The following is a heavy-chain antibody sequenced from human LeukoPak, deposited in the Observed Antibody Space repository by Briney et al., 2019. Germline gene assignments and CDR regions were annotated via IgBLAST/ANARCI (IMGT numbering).Heavy chain of an antibody. CDR2: IYHSGST. D-gene: IGHD3-22*01. J-gene: IGHJ4*02. CDR3: ARYYYDSSGYLLGSDY. V-gene: IGHV4-4*02. CDR1: GGSISSSNW. Sequence: PSETLSLTCAVSGGSISSSNWWSWVRQHPGKGLEWMGEIYHSGSTNYNPSLKSRVTISVDKSKNQFSLKLSSVTAADTAVYYCARYYYDSSGYLLGSDYWGQGTLVTVSS.